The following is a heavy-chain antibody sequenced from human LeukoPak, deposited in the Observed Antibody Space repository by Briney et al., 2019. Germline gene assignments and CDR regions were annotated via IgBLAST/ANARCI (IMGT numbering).Heavy chain of an antibody. J-gene: IGHJ4*02. CDR3: ARGFRRVSCSSTSCYSTYPFY. D-gene: IGHD2-2*01. V-gene: IGHV1-8*01. Sequence: ASVKVSCKASGYTFTSYDINWVRQATGQGLEWMGWMNPNSGNTGYAQKFQGRVTMTRNTFISTVYMELSSLRSEDTAVYYCARGFRRVSCSSTSCYSTYPFYWGQGTLVTVSS. CDR1: GYTFTSYD. CDR2: MNPNSGNT.